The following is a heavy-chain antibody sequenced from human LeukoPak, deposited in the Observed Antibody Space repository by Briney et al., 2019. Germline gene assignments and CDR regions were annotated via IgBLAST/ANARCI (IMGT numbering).Heavy chain of an antibody. CDR2: IYSGGTT. J-gene: IGHJ3*02. V-gene: IGHV3-53*01. CDR3: ARDPRHRGLDDTFDI. Sequence: PGGSLRLSCAVSGVNISGNYMSWVRQAPGKGPEWVSVIYSGGTTSYADSVRGRFTISRDNSKNTLYFQMNSLRADDTAVYCCARDPRHRGLDDTFDIWGHGTMVIVSS. D-gene: IGHD3-16*01. CDR1: GVNISGNY.